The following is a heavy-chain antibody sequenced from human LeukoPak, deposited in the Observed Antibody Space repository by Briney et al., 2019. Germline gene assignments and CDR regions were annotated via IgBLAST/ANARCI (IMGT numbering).Heavy chain of an antibody. V-gene: IGHV4-59*01. CDR2: IYYSGST. J-gene: IGHJ5*02. D-gene: IGHD3-3*01. Sequence: SETLSLTCTVAGGSISSYYWSWIRQPPGKGLEWIGYIYYSGSTNYNPSRKSRVTISVDTSKNQFSLKLSSVTAADTAVYYCARDSVTIFAFDPWGQGTLVTVSS. CDR3: ARDSVTIFAFDP. CDR1: GGSISSYY.